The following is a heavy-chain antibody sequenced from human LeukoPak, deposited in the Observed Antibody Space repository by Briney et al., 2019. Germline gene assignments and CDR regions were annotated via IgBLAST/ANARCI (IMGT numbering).Heavy chain of an antibody. J-gene: IGHJ4*02. V-gene: IGHV4-59*01. CDR2: IYYSGNT. D-gene: IGHD3-22*01. Sequence: SETLSLTCTVSSGSITNYYWSWIRQPPGKGLEWIGFIYYSGNTNYNPSLKSRVTISVDTSKNQFSLKLSSMTAADTAVYYCARAPYYYDSSGYFADYYFDYWGQGTLVTVSS. CDR1: SGSITNYY. CDR3: ARAPYYYDSSGYFADYYFDY.